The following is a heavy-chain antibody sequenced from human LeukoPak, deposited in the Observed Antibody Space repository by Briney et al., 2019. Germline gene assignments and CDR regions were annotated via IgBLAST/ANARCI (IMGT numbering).Heavy chain of an antibody. CDR2: IKQDGSEK. J-gene: IGHJ4*02. D-gene: IGHD2-15*01. V-gene: IGHV3-7*01. Sequence: PGGSLRLSXAASGFTFSSYWMSWVRQAPGKGLEWVANIKQDGSEKYYVDSVKGRFTISRDNAKNSLYLQMSSLRAEDTAVYYCARVGGCCYFDYWGQGAPVTVSS. CDR3: ARVGGCCYFDY. CDR1: GFTFSSYW.